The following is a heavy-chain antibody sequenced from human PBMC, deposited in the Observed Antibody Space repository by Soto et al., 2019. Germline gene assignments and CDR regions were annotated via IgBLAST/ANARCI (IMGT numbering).Heavy chain of an antibody. Sequence: GGSLRLSCTASGFNFSDYAITWVRQAPGEGLEWDSVITGSGGVTYFADSGKGRFTVSRDNSNNTVFLQLNNVRVEDSAVYFCAKVLSYYYGGFEPWGLGT. V-gene: IGHV3-23*01. CDR1: GFNFSDYA. D-gene: IGHD3-22*01. CDR3: AKVLSYYYGGFEP. CDR2: ITGSGGVT. J-gene: IGHJ5*02.